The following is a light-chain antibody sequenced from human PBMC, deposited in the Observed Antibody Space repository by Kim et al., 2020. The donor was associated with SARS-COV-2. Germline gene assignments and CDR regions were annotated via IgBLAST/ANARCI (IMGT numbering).Light chain of an antibody. Sequence: LTQPPSVSVAPGKTASVTCGGTNIGSKSVHWYQQKPGQAPVLVVYDDTDRPSGIPERFSGSNSGNTATLTISRVEAGDEADYYCQVWDSSSDHVVFGGGTQLTVL. J-gene: IGLJ2*01. V-gene: IGLV3-21*03. CDR2: DDT. CDR1: NIGSKS. CDR3: QVWDSSSDHVV.